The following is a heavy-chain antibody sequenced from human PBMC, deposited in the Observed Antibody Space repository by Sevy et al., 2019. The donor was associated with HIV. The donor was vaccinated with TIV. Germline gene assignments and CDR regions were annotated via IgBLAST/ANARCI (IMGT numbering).Heavy chain of an antibody. CDR3: ARDCSSATCLWGLDV. CDR2: IKRDGSEK. D-gene: IGHD2-2*01. Sequence: GGSLRLSCAASGFTFSNYWMSWVRQAPGKGLEWVANIKRDGSEKYYVASVKGRFTISRDNAKTSLYLQMNSLRAEDTAVYYCARDCSSATCLWGLDVWGQGTTATVSS. J-gene: IGHJ6*02. CDR1: GFTFSNYW. V-gene: IGHV3-7*03.